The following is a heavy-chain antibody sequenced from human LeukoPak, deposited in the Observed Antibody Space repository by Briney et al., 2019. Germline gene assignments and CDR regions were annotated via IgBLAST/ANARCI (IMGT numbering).Heavy chain of an antibody. CDR2: IYYTGTT. Sequence: SETLSLTCTVSGDSISSDYYWGWIRQSPGRGLDYIGNIYYTGTTYYNPSLKSRVTISVDTSKNQFSLKVTSVTAADTAVYYCARRRNGYNWYFDLWGPGTLVTVSS. J-gene: IGHJ2*01. CDR1: GDSISSDYY. CDR3: ARRRNGYNWYFDL. D-gene: IGHD5-24*01. V-gene: IGHV4-39*01.